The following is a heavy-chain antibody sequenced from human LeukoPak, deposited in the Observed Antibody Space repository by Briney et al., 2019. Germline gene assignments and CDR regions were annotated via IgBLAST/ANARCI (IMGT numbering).Heavy chain of an antibody. CDR2: IYYSGST. J-gene: IGHJ5*02. Sequence: SETLSLTCTVSGGSISSYYWSWIRQPPGKGLEWIGYIYYSGSTNYNPSLKSRVTISVDTSKNQFSLKLSSVTAADTAVSYCARDYGGNSNWFDPWGQGTLVTVSS. CDR1: GGSISSYY. V-gene: IGHV4-59*01. D-gene: IGHD4-23*01. CDR3: ARDYGGNSNWFDP.